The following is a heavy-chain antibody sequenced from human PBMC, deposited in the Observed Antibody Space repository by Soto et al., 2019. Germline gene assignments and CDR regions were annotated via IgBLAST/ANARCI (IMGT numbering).Heavy chain of an antibody. Sequence: SETLSLTCTVSGGSISSYYWSWIRQPPGKGLEWIGYIYYSGSTNYNPSLKSRVTISVDTSKNQFSLKLSSVTAADTAVYYCARTRGEYSSSFASYYFDYWGQGTLVTVSS. J-gene: IGHJ4*02. CDR1: GGSISSYY. CDR2: IYYSGST. V-gene: IGHV4-59*08. CDR3: ARTRGEYSSSFASYYFDY. D-gene: IGHD6-6*01.